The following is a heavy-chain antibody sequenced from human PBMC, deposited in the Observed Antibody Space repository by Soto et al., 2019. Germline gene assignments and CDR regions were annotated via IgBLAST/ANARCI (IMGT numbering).Heavy chain of an antibody. D-gene: IGHD5-12*01. CDR1: NGSMASSLW. CDR3: ARNRYGGYDFDS. J-gene: IGHJ4*02. Sequence: QLQLQESGPGLVRPSGTLSLTCTVSNGSMASSLWWSWVRQSPGKGLEWIGEVAQSGFPSYNPSHKSRLTISQDRSRNQFSLRLTSVTAADTAVYHCARNRYGGYDFDSWGQGTLVTVSS. CDR2: VAQSGFP. V-gene: IGHV4-4*02.